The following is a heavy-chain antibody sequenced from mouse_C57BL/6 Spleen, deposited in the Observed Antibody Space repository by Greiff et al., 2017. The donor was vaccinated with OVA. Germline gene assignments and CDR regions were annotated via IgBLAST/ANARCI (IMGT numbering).Heavy chain of an antibody. Sequence: EVQLLQSGPELVKPGASVKIPCKASGYTFTDYNMDWVTQSHGKGLEWIGDINPNNGGTIYNQKFKGKATLTVDKSSSTAYMELRSLTSEDTGVYYCAGSALGLDYWGQGTTLTVSS. J-gene: IGHJ2*01. V-gene: IGHV1-18*01. CDR2: INPNNGGT. CDR1: GYTFTDYN. CDR3: AGSALGLDY. D-gene: IGHD4-1*01.